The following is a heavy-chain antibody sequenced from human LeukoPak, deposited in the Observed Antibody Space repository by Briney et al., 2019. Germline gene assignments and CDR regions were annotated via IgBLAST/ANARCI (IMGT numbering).Heavy chain of an antibody. D-gene: IGHD2-2*01. J-gene: IGHJ5*02. CDR3: ARGPGHFPGEYQLLLFDP. Sequence: PGGSLRLSCAASGFTFSSYSMNWVRQAPGKGLEWVSYISSSSSTIYYADSVKGRFTISRDNAKNSLYLQMNSLRAEDTAVYYCARGPGHFPGEYQLLLFDPWGQGTLVTVSP. V-gene: IGHV3-48*04. CDR2: ISSSSSTI. CDR1: GFTFSSYS.